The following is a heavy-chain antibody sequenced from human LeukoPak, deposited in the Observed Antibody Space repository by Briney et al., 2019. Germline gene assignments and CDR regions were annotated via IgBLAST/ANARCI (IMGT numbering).Heavy chain of an antibody. Sequence: GGSLRLSCAASGVTFSSDAMSWVRQAPGKGLEWVSAIVGSGGITYYADSVKGRFTISRDNSKNTLYLQMNSLRAEDTAVYYCAKAGYSYDHWGQRTPVTVSS. V-gene: IGHV3-23*01. CDR2: IVGSGGIT. D-gene: IGHD5-18*01. CDR3: AKAGYSYDH. CDR1: GVTFSSDA. J-gene: IGHJ4*02.